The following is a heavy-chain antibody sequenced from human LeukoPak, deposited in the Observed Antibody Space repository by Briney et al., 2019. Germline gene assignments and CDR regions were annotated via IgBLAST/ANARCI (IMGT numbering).Heavy chain of an antibody. CDR1: GGSISSRSYY. CDR2: IYYSGST. J-gene: IGHJ4*02. D-gene: IGHD2-15*01. CDR3: ARLYCSGGSCYSGLGSADY. Sequence: SETLSLTCTVSGGSISSRSYYWGWIRQPPGKGLEWIGNIYYSGSTYYNASLKSRVTISVDTSKNQFSLKLSSVTAADTAMYYCARLYCSGGSCYSGLGSADYWGQGTLVTVAS. V-gene: IGHV4-39*01.